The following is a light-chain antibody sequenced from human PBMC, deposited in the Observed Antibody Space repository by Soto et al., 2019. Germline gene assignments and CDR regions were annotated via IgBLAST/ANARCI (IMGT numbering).Light chain of an antibody. V-gene: IGKV3-20*01. J-gene: IGKJ1*01. CDR3: QHYGSSPGT. Sequence: EILFTQSPGTLSLSPGERATLSCRASQSVSSYLAGYQQKPGQTPRLLISGTSSRATGVPDRFSGTGSGTDSTLTVSSLEPEDFAVYYCQHYGSSPGTFGQGTKVDIK. CDR2: GTS. CDR1: QSVSSY.